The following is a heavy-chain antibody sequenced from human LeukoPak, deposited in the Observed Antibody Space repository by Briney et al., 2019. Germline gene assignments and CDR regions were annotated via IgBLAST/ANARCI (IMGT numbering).Heavy chain of an antibody. J-gene: IGHJ4*02. CDR2: IDPIDSYT. V-gene: IGHV5-10-1*01. D-gene: IGHD4-17*01. Sequence: GESLKISCKGSGYIFSNYWISWVRQMPGKGLEWMGRIDPIDSYTNYSPSFQGHVTMSVDKSASTAYLQWSSLKASDTAMYYCARQTTVTTQSDYWGQGTLVTVSS. CDR3: ARQTTVTTQSDY. CDR1: GYIFSNYW.